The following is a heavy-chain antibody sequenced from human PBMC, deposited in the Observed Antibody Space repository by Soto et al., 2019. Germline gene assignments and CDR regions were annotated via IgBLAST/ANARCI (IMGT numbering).Heavy chain of an antibody. Sequence: ASVKVSCKASGYTFTGYYMHLVRQAPGQGLEWMGWINPNSGGTNYAQKFQGWVTMTRDTSISTAYMELSRLRSDDTAVYYCARLGYCSSTSCLHYFDYWGQGTLVTVSS. V-gene: IGHV1-2*04. CDR1: GYTFTGYY. CDR3: ARLGYCSSTSCLHYFDY. D-gene: IGHD2-2*01. J-gene: IGHJ4*02. CDR2: INPNSGGT.